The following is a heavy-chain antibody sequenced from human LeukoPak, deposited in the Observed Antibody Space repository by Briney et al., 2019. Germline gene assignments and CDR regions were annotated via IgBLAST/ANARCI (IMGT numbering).Heavy chain of an antibody. V-gene: IGHV1-2*02. CDR2: INPNSGDV. CDR3: ARGPFRNVDIAMVASRFDP. D-gene: IGHD5-18*01. Sequence: ASMKVSCKASGYTFTGYYMHWVRQAPGQGLQWMGWINPNSGDVNYAQKFQDRVTMTRDTSITTAYMELSRLTSDDTAVYCCARGPFRNVDIAMVASRFDPWGQGTLVTVSS. J-gene: IGHJ5*02. CDR1: GYTFTGYY.